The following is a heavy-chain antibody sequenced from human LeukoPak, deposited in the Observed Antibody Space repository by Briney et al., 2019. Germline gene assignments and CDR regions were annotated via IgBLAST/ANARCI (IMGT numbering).Heavy chain of an antibody. CDR2: MNPNSGNT. CDR3: ASRAIAAAGTPFDY. CDR1: GYTFTSYD. D-gene: IGHD6-13*01. V-gene: IGHV1-8*01. J-gene: IGHJ4*02. Sequence: ASVKDSCKASGYTFTSYDINWVRQATGQGLEWMGWMNPNSGNTGYAQKFQGRVTMTRNTSISTAYMELSSLRSEDTAVYYCASRAIAAAGTPFDYWGQGTLVTVSS.